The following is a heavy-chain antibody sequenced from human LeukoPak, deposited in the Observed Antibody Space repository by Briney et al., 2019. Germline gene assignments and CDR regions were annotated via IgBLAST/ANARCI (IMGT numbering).Heavy chain of an antibody. Sequence: ASVKVSCKVPGYTLTELSMHWVRQAPGKGLEWMGGFDPEDGETIYAQKFQGRVTMTEDTSTDTAYMELSSLRSEDTAVYYCATVRSIVGATTNYYYYMDVWGKGTTVTISS. CDR3: ATVRSIVGATTNYYYYMDV. CDR2: FDPEDGET. CDR1: GYTLTELS. J-gene: IGHJ6*03. D-gene: IGHD1-26*01. V-gene: IGHV1-24*01.